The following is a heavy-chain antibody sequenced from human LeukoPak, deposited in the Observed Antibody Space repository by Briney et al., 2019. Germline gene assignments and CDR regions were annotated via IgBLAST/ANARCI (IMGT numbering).Heavy chain of an antibody. CDR2: INTNSGGT. CDR3: ARDPRNYYYYMDV. CDR1: GYTFTGYN. V-gene: IGHV1-2*02. J-gene: IGHJ6*03. D-gene: IGHD2/OR15-2a*01. Sequence: ASVKVSCKASGYTFTGYNMHWVRHAPGQGLEWMGWINTNSGGTNYAQKFQGRVTMTRDTAISTAYMELSRLVSDDTAVYYCARDPRNYYYYMDVWGKGTTVTVSS.